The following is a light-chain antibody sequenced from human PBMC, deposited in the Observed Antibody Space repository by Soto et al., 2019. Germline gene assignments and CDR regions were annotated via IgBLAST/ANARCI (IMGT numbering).Light chain of an antibody. CDR2: DAT. CDR1: QGVSSA. CDR3: QQFNSYPLT. J-gene: IGKJ4*01. Sequence: AIQLTQSPSSLSASVGDRVTITCRATQGVSSALAWYQQKPGKAPKLLIYDATSLQSGVPSRFRGSGSGTDFDLPISSLQPEDFATYYCQQFNSYPLTFGGGTKVEIK. V-gene: IGKV1-13*02.